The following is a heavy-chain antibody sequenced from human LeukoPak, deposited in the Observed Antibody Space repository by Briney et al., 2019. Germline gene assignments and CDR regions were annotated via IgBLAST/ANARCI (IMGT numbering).Heavy chain of an antibody. CDR3: CDGMDV. Sequence: GGSLRLSCAASGFTVGYNYMTWVRQAPGKGLEWVAAINGTGSTTYHADSVKGRFTISRDNSKNTLYLQMNSLRSEDTATYYCCDGMDVWGQGTTVAVSS. CDR2: INGTGSTT. CDR1: GFTVGYNY. V-gene: IGHV3-23*01. J-gene: IGHJ6*02.